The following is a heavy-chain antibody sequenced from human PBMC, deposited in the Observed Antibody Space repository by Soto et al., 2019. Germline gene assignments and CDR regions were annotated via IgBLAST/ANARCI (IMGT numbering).Heavy chain of an antibody. J-gene: IGHJ4*02. CDR2: IIPIFGTA. CDR3: ARGGSTVVTLFDY. V-gene: IGHV1-69*13. D-gene: IGHD4-17*01. Sequence: SVKVSCKASGYTFTGYAMHWVRQAPGQRLEWMGGIIPIFGTANYAQKFQGRVTITADESTSTAYMELSSLRSEDTAVYYCARGGSTVVTLFDYWGQGTLVTVSS. CDR1: GYTFTGYA.